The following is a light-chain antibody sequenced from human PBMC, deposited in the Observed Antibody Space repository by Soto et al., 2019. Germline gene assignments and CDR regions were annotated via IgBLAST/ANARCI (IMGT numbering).Light chain of an antibody. CDR3: SSYSSSSVFYV. J-gene: IGLJ1*01. V-gene: IGLV2-14*01. CDR2: EVT. CDR1: SSDVGGYNY. Sequence: QSALTQPASVSGSPGQSITISCTGTSSDVGGYNYVSWYQQDPGKAPKLMIYEVTNRPSGVSDRFSGSKSGNTAYLTISGLQAEDEADYHCSSYSSSSVFYVFGNRTKLTVL.